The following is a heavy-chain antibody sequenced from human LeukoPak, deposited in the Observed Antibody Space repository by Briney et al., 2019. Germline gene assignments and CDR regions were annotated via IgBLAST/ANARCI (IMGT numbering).Heavy chain of an antibody. V-gene: IGHV3-11*01. CDR3: ARDRHILEWLFKLHY. Sequence: GGSLRLSCAAPGFAYSDYYMSWIRQAPGKGLEWVSYISNTGNTIYYADSVKGRFTISRDNAKNLLYLQMNSLRAEDTAVYHCARDRHILEWLFKLHYWGQGTLVTVSS. D-gene: IGHD3-3*01. J-gene: IGHJ4*02. CDR2: ISNTGNTI. CDR1: GFAYSDYY.